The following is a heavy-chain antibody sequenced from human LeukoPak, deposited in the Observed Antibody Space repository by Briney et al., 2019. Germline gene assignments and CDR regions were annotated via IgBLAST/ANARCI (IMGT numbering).Heavy chain of an antibody. J-gene: IGHJ5*02. D-gene: IGHD6-25*01. CDR3: ARDTRRLGSWFDP. V-gene: IGHV3-21*01. Sequence: GGSLSLSCVASGFTFSSYSMKWVRQAPGKGLEWVSSISSSSSYIYYADSVKGRFTISRDNAKNSLYLQMNSLRAEDTAVYYCARDTRRLGSWFDPWGQGTLVTVSS. CDR2: ISSSSSYI. CDR1: GFTFSSYS.